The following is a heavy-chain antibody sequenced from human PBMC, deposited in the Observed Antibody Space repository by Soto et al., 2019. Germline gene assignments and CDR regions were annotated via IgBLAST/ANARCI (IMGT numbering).Heavy chain of an antibody. V-gene: IGHV1-69*13. Sequence: GASVKVSCKASGGTFSSYAISWVRQAPGQGLEWMGGIIPIFSTTNYAQKFQGRVTITADESTSTAYMELSSLRSEDTAVYYCARGGYTQVNDYDLWSGYYNDYYYYNMDVWGLGTTVTVSS. CDR1: GGTFSSYA. J-gene: IGHJ6*02. CDR3: ARGGYTQVNDYDLWSGYYNDYYYYNMDV. CDR2: IIPIFSTT. D-gene: IGHD3-3*01.